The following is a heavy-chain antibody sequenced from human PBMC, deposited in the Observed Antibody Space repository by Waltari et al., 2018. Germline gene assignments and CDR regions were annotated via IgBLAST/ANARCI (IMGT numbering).Heavy chain of an antibody. V-gene: IGHV1-2*02. CDR2: FNPNTVGT. CDR3: ARQAARNFDY. CDR1: GYNFIGYY. Sequence: QVQLVQSGAEVKKPGASVNVSCKASGYNFIGYYIHWVRQAPGQGLEWMGWFNPNTVGTNYAQKYQGRVSLTRDTSISTAYMELSSLGSDDMAVFYCARQAARNFDYWGQGTLVTVSS. J-gene: IGHJ4*02.